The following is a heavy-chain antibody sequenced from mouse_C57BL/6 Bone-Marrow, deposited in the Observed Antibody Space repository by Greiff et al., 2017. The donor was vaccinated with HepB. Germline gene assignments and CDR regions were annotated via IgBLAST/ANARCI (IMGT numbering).Heavy chain of an antibody. Sequence: QVQLKESGAELARPGASVKMSCKASGYTFTSYTMHWVKQRPGQGLEWIGYINPSSGYTKYNQKFKDKATLTADKSSSTAYMQLSSLTSEDSAVYYCARLGGWLHGDYWGQGTTLTVSS. CDR1: GYTFTSYT. CDR3: ARLGGWLHGDY. CDR2: INPSSGYT. V-gene: IGHV1-4*01. J-gene: IGHJ2*01. D-gene: IGHD2-3*01.